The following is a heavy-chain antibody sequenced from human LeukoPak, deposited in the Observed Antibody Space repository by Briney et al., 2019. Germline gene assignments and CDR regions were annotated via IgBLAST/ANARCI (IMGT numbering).Heavy chain of an antibody. CDR2: MNPNSGNT. V-gene: IGHV1-8*01. J-gene: IGHJ5*02. CDR3: ARSAILRRLRPPNWFDP. D-gene: IGHD3-16*01. CDR1: GCTFTSYD. Sequence: GASVKVSCKASGCTFTSYDINWVRQATGQGLEWMGWMNPNSGNTGYAQKFQGRVTMTRNTSISTAYMELSSLRSEDTAVYYCARSAILRRLRPPNWFDPWGQGTLVTVSS.